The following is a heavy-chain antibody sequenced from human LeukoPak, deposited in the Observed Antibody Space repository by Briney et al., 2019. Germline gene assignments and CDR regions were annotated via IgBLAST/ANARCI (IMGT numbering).Heavy chain of an antibody. J-gene: IGHJ4*02. CDR2: ISSSSSTT. D-gene: IGHD6-19*01. V-gene: IGHV3-48*02. CDR3: ARDYGWSFDY. Sequence: GGSLRLSCAAPGFTFSTYSLNWVRQAPGKGLEWVSYISSSSSTTEYADSVKGRFTISRDNAKNSLSLQMNSLRDEDTAVYYCARDYGWSFDYWGQGTLVTVSS. CDR1: GFTFSTYS.